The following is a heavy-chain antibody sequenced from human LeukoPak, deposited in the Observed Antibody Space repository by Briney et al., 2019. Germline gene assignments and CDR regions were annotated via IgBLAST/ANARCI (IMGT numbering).Heavy chain of an antibody. CDR1: GFTFSSYA. V-gene: IGHV3-23*01. D-gene: IGHD3-3*01. CDR3: AKGVVRFLEWSPPDY. J-gene: IGHJ4*02. CDR2: ISGSGGST. Sequence: PGGSLRLSCAASGFTFSSYAMSWVRQAPGKGLEWVSAISGSGGSTYYADPVKGRFTISRDNSKNTLYLQMNSLRAEDTAVYYCAKGVVRFLEWSPPDYWGQGTLVTVSS.